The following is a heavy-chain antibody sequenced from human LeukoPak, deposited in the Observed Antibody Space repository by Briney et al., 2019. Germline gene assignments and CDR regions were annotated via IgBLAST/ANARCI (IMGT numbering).Heavy chain of an antibody. CDR2: ISYDGSNK. CDR1: GFTFSHYY. J-gene: IGHJ4*02. V-gene: IGHV3-30-3*01. D-gene: IGHD2-2*01. CDR3: ASYLGYCSSTSCPSDY. Sequence: PGGSLRLSCAASGFTFSHYYMTWIRQAPGKGLEWVAVISYDGSNKYYADSVKGRFTISRDNSKNTLYLQMNSLRAEDTAVYYCASYLGYCSSTSCPSDYWGQGTLVTVSS.